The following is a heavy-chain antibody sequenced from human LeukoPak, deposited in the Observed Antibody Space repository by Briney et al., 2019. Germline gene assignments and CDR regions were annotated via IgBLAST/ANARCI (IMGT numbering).Heavy chain of an antibody. D-gene: IGHD3-3*01. CDR2: ISGDGDDT. V-gene: IGHV3-43*02. CDR1: GFTFDDYA. CDR3: AKDISASVFGVASDY. Sequence: PGGSLRLSCSASGFTFDDYAIHWVRQAPGKGLEWVSLISGDGDDTYYADSVKGRFTISRDNRKKSLFLQMSRLRTEDTALYYCAKDISASVFGVASDYWGQGTLVTVSS. J-gene: IGHJ4*02.